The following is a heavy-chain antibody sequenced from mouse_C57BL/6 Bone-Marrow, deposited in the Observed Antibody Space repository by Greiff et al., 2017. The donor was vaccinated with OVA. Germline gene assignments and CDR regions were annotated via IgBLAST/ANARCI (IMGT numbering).Heavy chain of an antibody. Sequence: EVQLVESGGGLVQSGRSLRLSCATSGFTFSDFYMEWVRQAPGKGLEWIAASRNKANDYTTEYSASVKVRFIVSRDTSQSLLYLQMNALRAEDTASYYCARDASGYCGSSYWYFDVWGTGTTVTVSS. CDR1: GFTFSDFY. D-gene: IGHD1-1*01. CDR2: SRNKANDYTT. J-gene: IGHJ1*03. V-gene: IGHV7-1*01. CDR3: ARDASGYCGSSYWYFDV.